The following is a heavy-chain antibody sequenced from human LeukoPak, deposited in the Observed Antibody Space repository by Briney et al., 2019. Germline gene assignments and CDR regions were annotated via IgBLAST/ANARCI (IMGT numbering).Heavy chain of an antibody. J-gene: IGHJ4*02. CDR1: GFTFSSYS. Sequence: GGSLRLSCAASGFTFSSYSMNWVRQAPGKGLEWVSSISSSSSYIYYADSEKGRFTISRDNAKNSLYLQMNSLRAEDTAVYYCARSSGYYPAFDYWGQGTLVTVSS. V-gene: IGHV3-21*01. CDR2: ISSSSSYI. CDR3: ARSSGYYPAFDY. D-gene: IGHD3-22*01.